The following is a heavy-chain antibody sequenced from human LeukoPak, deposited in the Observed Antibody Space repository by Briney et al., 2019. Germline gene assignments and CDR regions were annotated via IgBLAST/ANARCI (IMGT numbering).Heavy chain of an antibody. CDR2: IIPIFGTA. CDR3: ARGTNDYGSYGDFDY. D-gene: IGHD4-17*01. CDR1: GGTFSSYA. J-gene: IGHJ4*02. Sequence: SVKVSCKASGGTFSSYAISWVRQAPGQGLEWMEGIIPIFGTANYAQKFQGRVTITTDESTSTAYMELSSLRSEDTAVYYCARGTNDYGSYGDFDYWGQGTLVTVSS. V-gene: IGHV1-69*05.